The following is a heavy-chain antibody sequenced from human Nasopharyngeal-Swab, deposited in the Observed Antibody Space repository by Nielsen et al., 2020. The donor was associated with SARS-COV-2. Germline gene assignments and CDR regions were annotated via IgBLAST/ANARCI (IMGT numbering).Heavy chain of an antibody. D-gene: IGHD5-18*01. CDR2: ISSGSSII. V-gene: IGHV3-48*02. J-gene: IGHJ3*02. Sequence: VRQAPGKGLEWVSYISSGSSIIYYADSVKGRFTISRGNAKNSLYLQMNSLRDEDTAVYYCAGDRGYSYGYDAFDIWGQGTMVTVSS. CDR3: AGDRGYSYGYDAFDI.